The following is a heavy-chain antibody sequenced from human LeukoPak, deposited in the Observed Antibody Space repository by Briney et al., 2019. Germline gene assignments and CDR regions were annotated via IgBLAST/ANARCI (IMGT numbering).Heavy chain of an antibody. V-gene: IGHV1-69*13. CDR3: ASPRPCGGDCYSEDYFDY. CDR2: IIPIFGTA. Sequence: VASVKVSCKASGGTFSSYAISWVRQAPGQGLEWMGGIIPIFGTANYAQKFQGRVTITADESTSTAYMELSSLRSEDTAVYYCASPRPCGGDCYSEDYFDYWGQGTLVTVSS. D-gene: IGHD2-21*01. CDR1: GGTFSSYA. J-gene: IGHJ4*02.